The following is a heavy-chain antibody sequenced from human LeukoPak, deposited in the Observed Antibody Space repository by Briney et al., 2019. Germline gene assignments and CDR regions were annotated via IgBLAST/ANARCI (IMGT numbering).Heavy chain of an antibody. J-gene: IGHJ4*02. CDR1: GFTFSDYS. D-gene: IGHD6-19*01. V-gene: IGHV3-48*04. CDR3: ARGAYSSGWAYFDH. CDR2: ISFSVNTK. Sequence: GGSLRLSCAASGFTFSDYSMNWVRQAPGKGLEWVSYISFSVNTKYHGDSVKGRFTISRDNAKNSLYLHMDSLRAEDTAVYYCARGAYSSGWAYFDHWGQGTLVTVSS.